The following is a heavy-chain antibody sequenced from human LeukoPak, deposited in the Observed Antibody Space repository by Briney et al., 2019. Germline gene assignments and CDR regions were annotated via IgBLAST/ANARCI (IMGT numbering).Heavy chain of an antibody. CDR1: EYTCTSYA. D-gene: IGHD2-2*01. Sequence: ASVKVSCKASEYTCTSYAMHWVRQAPGQRLEWMGWINAGNGNTKYSQKFQGRVTITRDTSASTAYMELSSLRSEDTAVYYCARGGSVVVPADPSLDYWGQGTLVTVSS. CDR2: INAGNGNT. V-gene: IGHV1-3*01. CDR3: ARGGSVVVPADPSLDY. J-gene: IGHJ4*02.